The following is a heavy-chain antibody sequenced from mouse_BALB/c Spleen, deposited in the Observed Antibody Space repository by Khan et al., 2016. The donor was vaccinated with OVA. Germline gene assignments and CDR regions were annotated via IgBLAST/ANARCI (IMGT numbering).Heavy chain of an antibody. Sequence: VQLQQSGAELVKPGASVKMSCKASGYTFTTYWMHWVHQRPGQGLEWIGYINPTSGYTDYNEKFKDRATLSADNSASTAYMQQSSLTSEDSAVYYCTRDRIDYWGQGTTLTVSS. CDR2: INPTSGYT. J-gene: IGHJ2*01. CDR1: GYTFTTYW. V-gene: IGHV1-7*01. CDR3: TRDRIDY.